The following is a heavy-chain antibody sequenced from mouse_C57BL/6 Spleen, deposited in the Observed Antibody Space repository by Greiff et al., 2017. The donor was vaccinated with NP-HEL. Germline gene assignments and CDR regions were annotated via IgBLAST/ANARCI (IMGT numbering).Heavy chain of an antibody. Sequence: VQLQQSGPELVKPGASVKISCKASGYAFSSSWMNWVKQRPGTGLEWIGRIYPGDGDTNYTGKFKGKATLTADKSSSTAYMQLSSLTSEDSAVYFLAAYDVDYYLDSWRQGTTLTVSS. CDR3: AAYDVDYYLDS. V-gene: IGHV1-82*01. CDR2: IYPGDGDT. J-gene: IGHJ2*01. CDR1: GYAFSSSW. D-gene: IGHD2-12*01.